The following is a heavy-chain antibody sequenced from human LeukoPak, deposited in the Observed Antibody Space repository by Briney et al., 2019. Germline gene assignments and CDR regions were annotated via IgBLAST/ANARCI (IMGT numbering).Heavy chain of an antibody. V-gene: IGHV4-34*01. Sequence: SETLSLTCAVYGGSFSGYYWSWIRQPPGKGLEWIGEMNHSGSTNYNPSLKSRVTISVDTSKNQFSLKLSSVTAADTAVYYCARVIGSDYYDSSGYLNGWFDPWGQGTLVTVSS. J-gene: IGHJ5*02. CDR3: ARVIGSDYYDSSGYLNGWFDP. D-gene: IGHD3-22*01. CDR2: MNHSGST. CDR1: GGSFSGYY.